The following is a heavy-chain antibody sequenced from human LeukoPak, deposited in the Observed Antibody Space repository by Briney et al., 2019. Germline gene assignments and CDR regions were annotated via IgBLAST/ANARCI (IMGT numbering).Heavy chain of an antibody. CDR1: GGTFSSYA. J-gene: IGHJ3*02. CDR2: IIPIFGTA. V-gene: IGHV1-69*06. D-gene: IGHD3-22*01. CDR3: ASYGGDSSMDQGLQAAFDI. Sequence: SVKVSCKASGGTFSSYAISWVRQAPGQGLEWMGGIIPIFGTANYAKKFQGRVTITADKSTSTAYMELSSLRSEDTAVYYCASYGGDSSMDQGLQAAFDIWGQGTMVTVSS.